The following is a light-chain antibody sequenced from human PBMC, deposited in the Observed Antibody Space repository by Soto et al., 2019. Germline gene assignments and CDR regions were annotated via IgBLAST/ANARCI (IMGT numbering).Light chain of an antibody. Sequence: ENVLTQSPGTLSLSPGERATLSCMASQTVSSTYLAWYQQKPGQAPRLLIYGASSRATGIPDRFSGTVSGTDFTLTISRLEPEDFAVYYCQQYGSSPITFGQGTRLENK. CDR1: QTVSSTY. CDR3: QQYGSSPIT. CDR2: GAS. J-gene: IGKJ5*01. V-gene: IGKV3-20*01.